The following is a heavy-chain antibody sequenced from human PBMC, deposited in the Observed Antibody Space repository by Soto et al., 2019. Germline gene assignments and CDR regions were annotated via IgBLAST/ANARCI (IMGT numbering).Heavy chain of an antibody. CDR3: ARWSESEYSSSWSLPRVWYYGMDV. CDR1: GGSISSYY. D-gene: IGHD6-13*01. V-gene: IGHV4-59*01. J-gene: IGHJ6*02. Sequence: PSETLSLTCTVSGGSISSYYWSWIRQPPGKGLEWNGYIYYSGSTNYNPSLKSRVTISVDTSKNQFSLKLSSVTAADTAVYYCARWSESEYSSSWSLPRVWYYGMDVWGQGTTVTVSS. CDR2: IYYSGST.